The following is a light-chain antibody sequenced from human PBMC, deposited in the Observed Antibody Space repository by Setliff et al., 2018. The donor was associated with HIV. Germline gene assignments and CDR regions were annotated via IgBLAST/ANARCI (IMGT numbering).Light chain of an antibody. CDR2: DVS. V-gene: IGLV2-14*03. CDR3: TSYRTSSTYV. Sequence: ALTQPASVSGSPGQSITIYCTGTSSDVGGYNYVSWYQQHPGKAPKLMIYDVSNRPSGISNRFSGSKSGNTASLTISGLQAEDEADYYCTSYRTSSTYVFGTGTKVTVL. J-gene: IGLJ1*01. CDR1: SSDVGGYNY.